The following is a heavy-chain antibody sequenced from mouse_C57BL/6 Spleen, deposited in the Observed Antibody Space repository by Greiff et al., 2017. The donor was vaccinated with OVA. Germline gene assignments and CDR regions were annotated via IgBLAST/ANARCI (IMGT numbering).Heavy chain of an antibody. D-gene: IGHD2-4*01. Sequence: EVHLVASGGGLVKPGGSLKLSCAASGFTFSDYGMHWVRQAPEKGLEWVAYISSGSSTIYYADTVKGRFTISRDNAKNTLFLQMTSLRSEDTAMYYCARPGGLYYDSNYFDYWGQGTTLTVSS. CDR3: ARPGGLYYDSNYFDY. CDR1: GFTFSDYG. J-gene: IGHJ2*01. V-gene: IGHV5-17*01. CDR2: ISSGSSTI.